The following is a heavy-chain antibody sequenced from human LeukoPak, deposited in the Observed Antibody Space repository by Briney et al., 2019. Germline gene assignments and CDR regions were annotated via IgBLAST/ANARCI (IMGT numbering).Heavy chain of an antibody. CDR2: ISAYNGNT. J-gene: IGHJ4*02. Sequence: ASVKVSCKASGYTFTSYGISWVRQAPGQGLEWMGWISAYNGNTNYVQKLQGRVTVTTDTSTSTAYMELRSLRSDDTAAYYCARGGVSNSWYRTPDYWGQGTLVTVSS. CDR1: GYTFTSYG. CDR3: ARGGVSNSWYRTPDY. V-gene: IGHV1-18*01. D-gene: IGHD6-13*01.